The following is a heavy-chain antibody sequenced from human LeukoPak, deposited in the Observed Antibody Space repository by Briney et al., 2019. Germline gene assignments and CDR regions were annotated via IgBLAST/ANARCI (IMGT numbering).Heavy chain of an antibody. CDR2: IYYSGST. CDR3: ARVQRAARSRIYYYYYYMDV. D-gene: IGHD6-6*01. J-gene: IGHJ6*03. Sequence: PSETLSLTCTVSGGSVSSGSYYRSWIRQPPGKGLEWIGYIYYSGSTNYNPSLKSRVTISVDTSKNQFSLKLSSVTAADTAVYYCARVQRAARSRIYYYYYYMDVWGKGTTVTVSS. V-gene: IGHV4-61*01. CDR1: GGSVSSGSYY.